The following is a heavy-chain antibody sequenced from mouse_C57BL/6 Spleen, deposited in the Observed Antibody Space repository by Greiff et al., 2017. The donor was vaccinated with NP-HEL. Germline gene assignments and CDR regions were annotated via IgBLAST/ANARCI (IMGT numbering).Heavy chain of an antibody. D-gene: IGHD4-1*01. CDR2: IDPSDSYT. J-gene: IGHJ3*01. V-gene: IGHV1-59*01. Sequence: VQLQQPGAELVRPGTSVKLSCKASGYTFTSYWMHWVKQRPGQGLEWIGVIDPSDSYTNYNQKFKGKATLTVDTSSSTAYMQLSSLTSEDSAVYYCARGDWDVEGFAYWGQGTLVTVSA. CDR1: GYTFTSYW. CDR3: ARGDWDVEGFAY.